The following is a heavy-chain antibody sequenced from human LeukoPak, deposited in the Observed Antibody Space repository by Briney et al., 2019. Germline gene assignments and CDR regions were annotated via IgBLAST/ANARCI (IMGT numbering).Heavy chain of an antibody. V-gene: IGHV1-18*01. D-gene: IGHD4-23*01. J-gene: IGHJ5*02. CDR2: ISAYNGNT. CDR3: ARESTVVTPNGWFDP. Sequence: ASVKVSCKASGYTFTSYGISWVRQAPGQGLEWMGWISAYNGNTNYAQKLQGRVTMTTDTSTSTAYMELRSLRSDDTAVYYCARESTVVTPNGWFDPWGQGTLVTVSS. CDR1: GYTFTSYG.